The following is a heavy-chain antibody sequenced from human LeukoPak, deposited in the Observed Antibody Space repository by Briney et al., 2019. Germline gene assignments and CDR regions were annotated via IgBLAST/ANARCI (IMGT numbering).Heavy chain of an antibody. Sequence: GGSLRLSCAASGFTFSSYAMHWVRQAPGKGLEYVSAISSNGGSTYYANSVKGRFTISRDNSKNTLYLQMGSLRAEDMAVYYCARDYQRGYSSGWLDYWGQGTLVTVSS. CDR1: GFTFSSYA. D-gene: IGHD6-19*01. CDR2: ISSNGGST. J-gene: IGHJ4*02. V-gene: IGHV3-64*01. CDR3: ARDYQRGYSSGWLDY.